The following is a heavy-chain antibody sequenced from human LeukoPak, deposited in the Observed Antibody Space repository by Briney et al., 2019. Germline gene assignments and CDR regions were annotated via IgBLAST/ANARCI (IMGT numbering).Heavy chain of an antibody. D-gene: IGHD5-24*01. CDR3: ARGYNYGPFDY. CDR1: GGSISSYY. CDR2: IYYSGIT. Sequence: SETLSLTCTVSGGSISSYYWYWIRQPPGKGLECIGYIYYSGITNYNPSLKSRVTISVDTSKNQFSLKLSSVTAADTALYYCARGYNYGPFDYWGQGTLVTVSS. J-gene: IGHJ4*02. V-gene: IGHV4-59*01.